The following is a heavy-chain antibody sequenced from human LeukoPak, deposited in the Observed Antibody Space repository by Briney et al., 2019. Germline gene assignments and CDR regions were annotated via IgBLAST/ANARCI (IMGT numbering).Heavy chain of an antibody. CDR1: GFTVSNNY. CDR3: AGGAGGNSYAW. Sequence: PGGSLRLSCAASGFTVSNNYMTWVRQAPGKGLEWVSSLYTSGNTYYADSVEGRFTISRDNSKNTLYLQMDSLRAEDTALYYCAGGAGGNSYAWWGQGTLVTVSS. V-gene: IGHV3-53*01. J-gene: IGHJ4*02. CDR2: LYTSGNT. D-gene: IGHD2-2*01.